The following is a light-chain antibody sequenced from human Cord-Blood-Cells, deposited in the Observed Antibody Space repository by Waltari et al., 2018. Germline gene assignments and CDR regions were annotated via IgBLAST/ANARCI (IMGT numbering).Light chain of an antibody. CDR1: SLRSNY. Sequence: SSELTQDPALSVALGPTVRITCHGDSLRSNYANWYQQKPGQAPVLVIYGKNNRPSGIPDRFSGSSSGNTASLTITGAQAEDEADYYCNSRDSSGNHLYVFGTGTKVTVL. CDR3: NSRDSSGNHLYV. V-gene: IGLV3-19*01. J-gene: IGLJ1*01. CDR2: GKN.